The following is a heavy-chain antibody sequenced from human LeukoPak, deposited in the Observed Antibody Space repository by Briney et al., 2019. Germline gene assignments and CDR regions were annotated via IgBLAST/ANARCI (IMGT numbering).Heavy chain of an antibody. CDR2: IRYDGSNK. Sequence: PGGSLRLSCTASGFTFSSYGMHWVRQAPGKGLEWVAFIRYDGSNKYYADSVKGRFTISRDNSKNTLYLQMNSLRAEDTAVYYCAKDEAAAGTNYFDYWGQGTLVTVSS. CDR3: AKDEAAAGTNYFDY. J-gene: IGHJ4*02. V-gene: IGHV3-30*02. CDR1: GFTFSSYG. D-gene: IGHD6-13*01.